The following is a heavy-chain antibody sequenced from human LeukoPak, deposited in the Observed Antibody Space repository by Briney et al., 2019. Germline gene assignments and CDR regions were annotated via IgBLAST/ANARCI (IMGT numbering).Heavy chain of an antibody. D-gene: IGHD2-15*01. CDR3: VRQGGWGGAASLIDF. CDR2: TFYGGST. J-gene: IGHJ4*02. Sequence: SETLSLTCTVSGVSISTSTHYWAWIRQPPGKGLEWIASTFYGGSTYYNASLRSRVSLSVDTSRNQFSLKLSSVTASDTAIFYCVRQGGWGGAASLIDFWGQGTLVTVSS. V-gene: IGHV4-39*01. CDR1: GVSISTSTHY.